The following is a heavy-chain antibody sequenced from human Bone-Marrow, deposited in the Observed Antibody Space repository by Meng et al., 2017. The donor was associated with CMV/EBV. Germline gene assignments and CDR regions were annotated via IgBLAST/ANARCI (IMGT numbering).Heavy chain of an antibody. V-gene: IGHV3-30*02. J-gene: IGHJ4*02. CDR1: GFTFPTYS. CDR2: IRYDGSNE. D-gene: IGHD2-2*02. Sequence: GESLKISCTASGFTFPTYSLHWVRQAPGKGLEWLAFIRYDGSNEYYADSVKGRFTISRDNSKNSLYLQMNSLRAEDTAVYYCAIVAGYTASGWGQGTLVTVSS. CDR3: AIVAGYTASG.